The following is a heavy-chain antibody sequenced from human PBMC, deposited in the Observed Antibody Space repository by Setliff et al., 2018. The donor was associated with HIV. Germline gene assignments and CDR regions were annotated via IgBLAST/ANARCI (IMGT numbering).Heavy chain of an antibody. CDR3: VRGLGSEFDY. D-gene: IGHD2-15*01. V-gene: IGHV3-49*01. J-gene: IGHJ4*02. CDR2: ITRKSYGETT. CDR1: GFTFGDYT. Sequence: PGGSLRLSCTASGFTFGDYTLSWFRQAPGKGLEWVGFITRKSYGETTEYTASVKGRFIIARDDSKKSLYLQMNSLKIEDTAVYYCVRGLGSEFDYWGQGTLVTVSS.